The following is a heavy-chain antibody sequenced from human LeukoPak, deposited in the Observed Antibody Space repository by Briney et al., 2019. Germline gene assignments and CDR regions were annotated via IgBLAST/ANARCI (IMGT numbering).Heavy chain of an antibody. J-gene: IGHJ1*01. D-gene: IGHD3-22*01. Sequence: GGSLRLSCAASGFTVSSNYMSWVRQAPGKGLELVSVIYSADSTYYADSVEGRFTISRDNSKNTLYLQMNSLRAEDTAVYYCATVEYYDSSGSCYFQHWGQGTLLTVSS. CDR1: GFTVSSNY. CDR2: IYSADST. CDR3: ATVEYYDSSGSCYFQH. V-gene: IGHV3-53*01.